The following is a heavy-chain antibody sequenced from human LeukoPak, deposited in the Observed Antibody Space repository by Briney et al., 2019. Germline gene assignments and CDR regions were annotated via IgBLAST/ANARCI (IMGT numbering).Heavy chain of an antibody. J-gene: IGHJ4*02. V-gene: IGHV4-61*01. CDR1: GGSVSSGSYY. Sequence: PSETLSLTCTVSGGSVSSGSYYWSWIRQPPGKGLERIGYIYYSGSTNYNPSLKSRVTGFVDTSKNQVSLRLSSVTAADTAVYYCARHGTISSESYFDYWGQGALVTVSS. CDR3: ARHGTISSESYFDY. D-gene: IGHD1-14*01. CDR2: IYYSGST.